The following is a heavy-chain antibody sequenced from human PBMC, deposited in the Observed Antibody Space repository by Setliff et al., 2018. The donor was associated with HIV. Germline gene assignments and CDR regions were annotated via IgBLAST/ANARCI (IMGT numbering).Heavy chain of an antibody. CDR1: GGTFSSYA. D-gene: IGHD4-4*01. J-gene: IGHJ4*02. V-gene: IGHV1-69*05. Sequence: GASVKVSCKASGGTFSSYAISWVRQAPGQGLEWMGGIIPIFGTANYAQKVQGRVTITTDESTSTAYMELSSLRSEATAVYYCARTPAYSNYLYYFDYWGQVTLVTVSS. CDR2: IIPIFGTA. CDR3: ARTPAYSNYLYYFDY.